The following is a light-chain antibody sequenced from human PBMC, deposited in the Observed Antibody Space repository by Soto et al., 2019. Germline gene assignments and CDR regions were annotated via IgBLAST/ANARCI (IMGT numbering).Light chain of an antibody. CDR3: SSYTSRNTLI. J-gene: IGLJ2*01. CDR2: DVS. CDR1: SSDLGGYNY. V-gene: IGLV2-14*01. Sequence: QSALTQPVSVSGSPGQSITISCTGTSSDLGGYNYVSWYQQHPGKVPKLMIYDVSNRPSGVSNRFSGSKSGNTASLAISGLQAEDEADYYCSSYTSRNTLIFGGGTKLTVL.